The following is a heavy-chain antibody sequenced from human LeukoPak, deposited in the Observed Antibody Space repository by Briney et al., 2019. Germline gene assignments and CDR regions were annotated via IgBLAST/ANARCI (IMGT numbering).Heavy chain of an antibody. CDR3: ARPYYDILTGMEYYFDY. V-gene: IGHV3-7*03. CDR2: IKQDGSEK. CDR1: GFTFSSYW. Sequence: PGGSLRLSCAASGFTFSSYWMSWVRQAPGKGLEWAANIKQDGSEKYYVDSVKGRFTISRDNAKNSLYLQMNSLRAEDTAVYYCARPYYDILTGMEYYFDYWGQGTLVTVSS. D-gene: IGHD3-9*01. J-gene: IGHJ4*02.